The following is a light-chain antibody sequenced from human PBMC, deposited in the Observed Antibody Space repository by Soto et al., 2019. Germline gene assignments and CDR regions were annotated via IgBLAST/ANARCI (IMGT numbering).Light chain of an antibody. J-gene: IGKJ1*01. CDR3: HQYGSSSWT. Sequence: IVLTQSPGTLSLSPGETATLSCRASQSVRSSYLAWYQQKPGQAPRLLIYDASSRATGIPDRFSGSGSGTDFTLTISRLEPEDFAVYYCHQYGSSSWTFGQGTKVDIK. CDR1: QSVRSSY. CDR2: DAS. V-gene: IGKV3-20*01.